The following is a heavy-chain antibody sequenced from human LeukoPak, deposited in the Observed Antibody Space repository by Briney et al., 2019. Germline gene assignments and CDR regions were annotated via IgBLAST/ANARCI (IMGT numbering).Heavy chain of an antibody. CDR3: ARTVFLAGWHFDF. Sequence: SETLSLTCTASGGSISSYHWSWIRQPPGKGLEWIGYIYHSGNTNYNPSLKSRVTMSIDTSKNQFSLKLSYVTAADTAVYYCARTVFLAGWHFDFWGQGTLVTVSS. CDR1: GGSISSYH. V-gene: IGHV4-59*08. J-gene: IGHJ4*02. CDR2: IYHSGNT. D-gene: IGHD3-9*01.